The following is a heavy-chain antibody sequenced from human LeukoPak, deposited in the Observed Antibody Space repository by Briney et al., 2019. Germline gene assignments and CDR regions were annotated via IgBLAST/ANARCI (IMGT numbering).Heavy chain of an antibody. CDR2: MKQDGSEK. J-gene: IGHJ6*03. CDR3: ARVYYDILTGYYPYYYYYMDV. Sequence: GGSLSLSCAASGFTFSSYWMSWVRQAPGKGLEWVANMKQDGSEKYYVDSVKGRFTISRDNAKNSLYLQMNSLRAEDTAVYYCARVYYDILTGYYPYYYYYMDVWGKGTTVTISS. CDR1: GFTFSSYW. D-gene: IGHD3-9*01. V-gene: IGHV3-7*03.